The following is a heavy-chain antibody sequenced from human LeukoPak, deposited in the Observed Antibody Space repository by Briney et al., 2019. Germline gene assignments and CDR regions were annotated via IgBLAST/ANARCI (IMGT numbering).Heavy chain of an antibody. Sequence: SETLSLTCTVSGGSISSSSYYWGWIRQPPGKGLEWIGSIYYSGSTYYNPSLKSRVTISVDTSKNQFSLKLSSVTAADTAVYYCARGAAAAAYNGYWLDPWGQGTLVTVSS. CDR2: IYYSGST. D-gene: IGHD6-13*01. CDR3: ARGAAAAAYNGYWLDP. J-gene: IGHJ5*02. V-gene: IGHV4-39*07. CDR1: GGSISSSSYY.